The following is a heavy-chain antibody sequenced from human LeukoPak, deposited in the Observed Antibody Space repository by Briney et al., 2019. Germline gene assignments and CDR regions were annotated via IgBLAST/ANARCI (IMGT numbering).Heavy chain of an antibody. Sequence: PGGSLRLSCAASGFTFSSYAMHWVRQAPGKGLEWVAVISYDGSNKYYADSVKGRFTISRDNSKNTLYLQMNSLRAEDTAVYYCARDPYGSGSWGVDYWGQGTLVTVSS. CDR3: ARDPYGSGSWGVDY. CDR2: ISYDGSNK. CDR1: GFTFSSYA. V-gene: IGHV3-30-3*01. D-gene: IGHD3-10*01. J-gene: IGHJ4*02.